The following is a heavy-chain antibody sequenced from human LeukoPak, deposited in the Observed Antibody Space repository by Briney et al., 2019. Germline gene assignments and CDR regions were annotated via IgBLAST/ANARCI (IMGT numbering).Heavy chain of an antibody. J-gene: IGHJ6*03. CDR1: GGTFSSYA. D-gene: IGHD6-6*01. V-gene: IGHV1-69*05. Sequence: GASVKVSCKASGGTFSSYAISWVRQAPGQGPEWMGGIIPIFGTANYAQKFQGRVTITTDESTSTAYMELSSLRAEDTAVYYCARGAAARLQANYYYYYYMDVWGKGTTVTVSS. CDR2: IIPIFGTA. CDR3: ARGAAARLQANYYYYYYMDV.